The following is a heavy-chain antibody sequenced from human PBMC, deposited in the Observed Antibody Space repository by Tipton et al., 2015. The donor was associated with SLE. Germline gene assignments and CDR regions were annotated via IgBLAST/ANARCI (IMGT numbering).Heavy chain of an antibody. Sequence: TLSLTCAVSGYSISSGYYWGWIRQPPGKGLEWIGYIYTSGSTNYNPSLKSRVTISADTSKNQFSLKLSSVTAADTAVYYCAGEDYWGQGTLVTVSS. CDR2: IYTSGST. J-gene: IGHJ4*02. D-gene: IGHD3-10*01. CDR1: GYSISSGYY. V-gene: IGHV4-38-2*01. CDR3: AGEDY.